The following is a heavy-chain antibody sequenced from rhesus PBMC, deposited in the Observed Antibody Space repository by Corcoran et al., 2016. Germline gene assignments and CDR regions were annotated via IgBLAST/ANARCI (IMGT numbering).Heavy chain of an antibody. CDR2: IIPLVGIT. Sequence: QVQLVQSGAEVKKPGASVKVSCKASGFTFGSYAISWVRQAPGQGLEWMGVIIPLVGITNYAEKFQGRVTITADTSTSTAYMELSSLRSEDTAVYYCARGLLPEYGSGIYCYDFSVDVWGRGVLVTVSS. CDR3: ARGLLPEYGSGIYCYDFSVDV. CDR1: GFTFGSYA. V-gene: IGHV1-198*02. D-gene: IGHD2-27*01. J-gene: IGHJ5-2*02.